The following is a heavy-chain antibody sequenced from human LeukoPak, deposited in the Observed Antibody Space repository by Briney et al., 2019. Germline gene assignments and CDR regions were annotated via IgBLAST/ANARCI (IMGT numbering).Heavy chain of an antibody. CDR3: TLIGSY. CDR2: IYSGGST. CDR1: GFTFSSYG. J-gene: IGHJ4*02. Sequence: GGSLRLSCAASGFTFSSYGMSWVRQAPGKGLEWVSVIYSGGSTYYADSVKGRFTISRDNSKNTLYLQMNSLRAEDTAVYYCTLIGSYWGQGTLVTVSS. D-gene: IGHD2-8*01. V-gene: IGHV3-66*01.